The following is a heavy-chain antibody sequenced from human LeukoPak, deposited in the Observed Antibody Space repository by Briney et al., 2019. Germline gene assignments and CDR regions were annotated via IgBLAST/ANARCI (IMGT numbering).Heavy chain of an antibody. V-gene: IGHV3-9*01. Sequence: GGSLRLSCAASGFTFDDYAMHWVRQAPGKGLEWVSGISWNSGSIGYADSVKGRFTISRDSSKNTLYLQMNSLRPEDTAVYYCARARPSMWIDYWGQGTLVTVSS. CDR2: ISWNSGSI. J-gene: IGHJ4*02. D-gene: IGHD5-12*01. CDR3: ARARPSMWIDY. CDR1: GFTFDDYA.